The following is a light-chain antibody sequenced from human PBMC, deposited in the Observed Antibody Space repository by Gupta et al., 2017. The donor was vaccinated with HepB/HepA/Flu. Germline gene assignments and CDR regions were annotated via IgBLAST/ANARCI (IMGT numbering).Light chain of an antibody. V-gene: IGKV3-11*01. CDR2: DAS. CDR1: QSVSSY. J-gene: IGKJ3*01. Sequence: EIVLTQSPATLSLSPGERATLSCRASQSVSSYLAWYKQKPGQAPRLLIYDASNRDTGIPARFSGSGYGTDFTLTISSREPEDFAIYYCQQPSNWPPFTFGHGTKVDIK. CDR3: QQPSNWPPFT.